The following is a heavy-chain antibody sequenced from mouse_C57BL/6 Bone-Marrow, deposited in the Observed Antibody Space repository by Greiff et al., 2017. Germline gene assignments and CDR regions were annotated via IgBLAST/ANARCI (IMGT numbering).Heavy chain of an antibody. J-gene: IGHJ3*01. CDR3: ARQGQLPFAY. Sequence: EVHLVESGGGLVKPGGSLKLSCAASGFTFSGYTMSWVRQTPEKRLEWVATISGGGGNTYYPDSVKGRFTISRDNAKNTLYLQMSSLRSEDTALYYCARQGQLPFAYWGQGTLVTVSA. CDR2: ISGGGGNT. CDR1: GFTFSGYT. V-gene: IGHV5-9*01. D-gene: IGHD6-1*01.